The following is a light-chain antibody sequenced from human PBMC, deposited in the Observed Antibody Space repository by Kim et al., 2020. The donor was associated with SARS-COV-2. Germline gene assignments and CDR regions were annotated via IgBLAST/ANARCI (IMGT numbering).Light chain of an antibody. CDR1: QSVNSN. J-gene: IGKJ1*01. Sequence: SPGETATLSCRATQSVNSNVAWYQQKPGQAPRLLIYDASTRATGIPATFSGSGSGTDFTLTISSLQSEDLAIYHCQQYDDWPPWTFGQGTKVDIK. V-gene: IGKV3-15*01. CDR2: DAS. CDR3: QQYDDWPPWT.